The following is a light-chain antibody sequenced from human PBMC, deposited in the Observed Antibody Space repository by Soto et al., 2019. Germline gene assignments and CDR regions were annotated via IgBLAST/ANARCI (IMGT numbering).Light chain of an antibody. Sequence: QSVLTQPPSVSAAPGQKVTIYCSGSSANIGGNSVSWYQQLPGTAPKLLIYDDNTRPSGIPDRFSGSKSGTSATLGITGFQTGDEADYYCGSWDSSLSAYVFGTGTKVTVL. CDR1: SANIGGNS. J-gene: IGLJ1*01. V-gene: IGLV1-51*01. CDR2: DDN. CDR3: GSWDSSLSAYV.